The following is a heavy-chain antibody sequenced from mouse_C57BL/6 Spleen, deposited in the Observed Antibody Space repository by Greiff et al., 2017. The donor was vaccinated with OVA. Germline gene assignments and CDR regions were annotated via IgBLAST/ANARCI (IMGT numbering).Heavy chain of an antibody. D-gene: IGHD1-1*01. Sequence: QVQLQQPGAELVRPGTSVKLSCKASGYTFTSYWMHWVKQRPGQGLEWIGVIDPSDSYTTYNQKFKGKATLTVDTSSSTAYMQLSSLTSEDSAVYYCARSGFKPYYYGSSDWYFDVWGTGTTVTVSS. CDR2: IDPSDSYT. J-gene: IGHJ1*03. V-gene: IGHV1-59*01. CDR1: GYTFTSYW. CDR3: ARSGFKPYYYGSSDWYFDV.